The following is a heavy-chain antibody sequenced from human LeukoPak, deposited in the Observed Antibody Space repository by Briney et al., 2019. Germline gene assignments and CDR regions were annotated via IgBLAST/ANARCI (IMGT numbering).Heavy chain of an antibody. J-gene: IGHJ4*02. Sequence: SETLSLTCAVYGGSFSGYYWSWIRQPPGKGLEWIGEINHSGGTNYNPSLKSRVTISVDTSKNQFSLKLSSVTAADTAVYYCARSRSWSYDSSGCYYFDYWGQGTLVTVSS. V-gene: IGHV4-34*01. CDR1: GGSFSGYY. CDR3: ARSRSWSYDSSGCYYFDY. CDR2: INHSGGT. D-gene: IGHD3-22*01.